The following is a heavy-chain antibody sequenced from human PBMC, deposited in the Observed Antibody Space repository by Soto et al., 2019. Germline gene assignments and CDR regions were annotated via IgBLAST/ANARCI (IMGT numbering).Heavy chain of an antibody. Sequence: GASVKVSCKASGYTFTSYGISWVRQAPGQGLEWMGWISAYNGNTNYAQKLQGRVTMTTDTSTSTAYMELRSLRSDDTAVYYCARGSLLRGYSGYDYRDYWGQGTLVTVSS. D-gene: IGHD5-12*01. CDR1: GYTFTSYG. V-gene: IGHV1-18*01. CDR3: ARGSLLRGYSGYDYRDY. J-gene: IGHJ4*02. CDR2: ISAYNGNT.